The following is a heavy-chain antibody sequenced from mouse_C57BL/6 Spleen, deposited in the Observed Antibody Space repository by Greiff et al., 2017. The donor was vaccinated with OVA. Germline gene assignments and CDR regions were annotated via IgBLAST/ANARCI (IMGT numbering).Heavy chain of an antibody. Sequence: VKLMESGPGLVAPSQSLSITCTVSGFSLTSYAISWVRQPPGKGLEWLGVIWTGGGTNYNSALKSRLSISKDNSKSQVFLKMNSLQTDDTARYYCARVYYYGSSYDWYFDVWGTGTTVTVSS. CDR2: IWTGGGT. CDR3: ARVYYYGSSYDWYFDV. J-gene: IGHJ1*03. D-gene: IGHD1-1*01. CDR1: GFSLTSYA. V-gene: IGHV2-9-1*01.